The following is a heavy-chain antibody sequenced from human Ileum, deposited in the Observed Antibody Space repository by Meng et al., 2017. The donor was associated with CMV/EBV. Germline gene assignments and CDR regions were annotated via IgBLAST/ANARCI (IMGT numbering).Heavy chain of an antibody. V-gene: IGHV4-39*07. Sequence: QLHRQESGPGLVKPSETLSLTCTVSGGSISSSSYYWGWIRQPPGKGLEWIGSIYYSGSTYYNPSLKSRVTISVDTSKNQFSLKLSSVTAADTAVYYCARLRSIAAREVFDYWGQGTLVTVSS. D-gene: IGHD6-6*01. CDR1: GGSISSSSYY. J-gene: IGHJ4*02. CDR3: ARLRSIAAREVFDY. CDR2: IYYSGST.